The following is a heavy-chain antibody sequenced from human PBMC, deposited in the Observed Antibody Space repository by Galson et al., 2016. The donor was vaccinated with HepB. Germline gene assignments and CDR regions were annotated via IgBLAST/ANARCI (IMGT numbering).Heavy chain of an antibody. D-gene: IGHD3-10*01. CDR2: IKTIAEGGTT. J-gene: IGHJ4*02. CDR3: TTWRGATVRKVVPRSDY. CDR1: GFTFKSAW. V-gene: IGHV3-15*07. Sequence: SLRLSCAASGFTFKSAWMNWVRQTPGKGLEWVGRIKTIAEGGTTDYAAPVEGRFTISRDDSENTEYLQMNSLKTEDSAVYYCTTWRGATVRKVVPRSDYWGQGTLVTVSS.